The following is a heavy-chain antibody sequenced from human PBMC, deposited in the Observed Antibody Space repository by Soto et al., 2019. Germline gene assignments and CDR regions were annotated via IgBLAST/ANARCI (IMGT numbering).Heavy chain of an antibody. Sequence: PSETLSLTCTVSGGSISPFYWSWVRQPPGNGLEWIGYLYYSDNTNYNPSLKSRVTISVDASKNQVSLRLPSVTAAETAVYYCARVGGVAARTFDYGDQGTVVTVSS. CDR2: LYYSDNT. CDR1: GGSISPFY. V-gene: IGHV4-59*01. CDR3: ARVGGVAARTFDY. D-gene: IGHD3-16*01. J-gene: IGHJ4*02.